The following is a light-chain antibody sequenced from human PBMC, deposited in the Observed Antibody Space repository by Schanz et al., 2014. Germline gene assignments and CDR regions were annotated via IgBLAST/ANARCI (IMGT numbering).Light chain of an antibody. Sequence: QSVLTQPPSVSGAPGQRVTISCTGSSSNIGAGYDVHWYQQLPGTAPKLLIYGNSNRPSGVPDRFSGSKSGTSASLAITGLQAEDEADYYCSSYAGSNNLRVVFGGGTKLTVL. CDR1: SSNIGAGYD. CDR3: SSYAGSNNLRVV. CDR2: GNS. V-gene: IGLV1-40*01. J-gene: IGLJ2*01.